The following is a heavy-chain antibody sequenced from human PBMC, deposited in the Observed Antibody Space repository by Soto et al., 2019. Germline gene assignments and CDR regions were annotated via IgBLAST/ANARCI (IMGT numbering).Heavy chain of an antibody. CDR2: ISYDGSNK. J-gene: IGHJ4*02. CDR3: ARAGGYSYGYFDY. V-gene: IGHV3-30-3*01. Sequence: QVQLVESGGGVVQPGRSLRLSCAASGFTFSSYAMHWVRQAPGKGLEWVAVISYDGSNKYYADSVKGRFTISRDNYKNTLYLQMNSLRAEDTAVYYCARAGGYSYGYFDYWGQGTLVTVSS. CDR1: GFTFSSYA. D-gene: IGHD5-18*01.